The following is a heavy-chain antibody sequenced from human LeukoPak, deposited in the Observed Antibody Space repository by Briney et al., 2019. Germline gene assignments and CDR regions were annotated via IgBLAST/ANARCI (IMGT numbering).Heavy chain of an antibody. CDR3: ARQGSSGWYYDAFDI. CDR2: IYYSGST. V-gene: IGHV4-59*01. Sequence: SETLSLTCTVSGGSISSYYWSWIRQPPGKGLEWIGYIYYSGSTNYNPSLKSRVTISVDTSKNQFSLKLSSVAAADTAVYYCARQGSSGWYYDAFDIWGQGTMVTVSS. D-gene: IGHD6-19*01. CDR1: GGSISSYY. J-gene: IGHJ3*02.